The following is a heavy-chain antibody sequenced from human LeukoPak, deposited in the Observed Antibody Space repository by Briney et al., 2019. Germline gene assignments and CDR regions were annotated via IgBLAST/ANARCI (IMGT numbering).Heavy chain of an antibody. CDR1: GGSISSGGYS. V-gene: IGHV4-30-2*01. D-gene: IGHD2-15*01. CDR3: ARAKDGPYYFDY. CDR2: IYHSGST. J-gene: IGHJ4*02. Sequence: SQTLSLTRAVSGGSISSGGYSWSWIRQPPGKGLEWIGYIYHSGSTYHNPSLKSRVTISVDRSKNQFSLKLSSVTAADTAVYYCARAKDGPYYFDYWGQGTLVTVSS.